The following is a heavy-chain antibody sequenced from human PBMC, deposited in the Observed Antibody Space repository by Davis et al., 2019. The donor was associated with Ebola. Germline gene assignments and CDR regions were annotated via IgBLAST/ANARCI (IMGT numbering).Heavy chain of an antibody. CDR1: GDSLRSYY. V-gene: IGHV4-34*01. CDR2: IKHSGGT. Sequence: MPSETLSLTCTVSGDSLRSYYWTWIRQPPGKGLEWIGEIKHSGGTNYNPSLKSRVTIFLDTSKTQCTLKLSSVTAADTAVYYCAREHDNAEGGGSFYYHYVLDVWGQGSAVTVSS. J-gene: IGHJ6*02. D-gene: IGHD3-16*01. CDR3: AREHDNAEGGGSFYYHYVLDV.